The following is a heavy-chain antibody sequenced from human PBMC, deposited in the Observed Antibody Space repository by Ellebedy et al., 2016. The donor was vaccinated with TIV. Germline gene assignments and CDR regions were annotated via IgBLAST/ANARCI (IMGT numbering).Heavy chain of an antibody. V-gene: IGHV3-48*01. CDR1: GFTFSSYS. CDR3: ARDDDDILTGRNAMDV. J-gene: IGHJ6*02. Sequence: PGGSLRLSCAASGFTFSSYSMNWVRQAPGKGLECVSYISSSSSTIDYADSVKGRFTISRDNAKNSLYLQMTSLRAEDTAVYYCARDDDDILTGRNAMDVWGQGTTVTVSS. CDR2: ISSSSSTI. D-gene: IGHD3-9*01.